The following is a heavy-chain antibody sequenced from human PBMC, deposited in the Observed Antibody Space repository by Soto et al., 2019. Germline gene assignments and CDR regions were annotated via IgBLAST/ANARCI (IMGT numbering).Heavy chain of an antibody. CDR3: TTDDPINRY. Sequence: GALKTSRAASGFPFKNARKSWGRQAPGKGLEWVGRIKSKTGGGTTDYAAPVKGRFTISRDDSKNTLYLQMNSLKTEDTAVYYCTTDDPINRYWGQGTLVTVSS. V-gene: IGHV3-15*01. CDR1: GFPFKNAR. J-gene: IGHJ4*02. CDR2: IKSKTGGGTT.